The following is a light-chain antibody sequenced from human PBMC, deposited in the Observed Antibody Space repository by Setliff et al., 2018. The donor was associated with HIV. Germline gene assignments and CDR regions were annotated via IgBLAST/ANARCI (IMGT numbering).Light chain of an antibody. J-gene: IGLJ1*01. CDR3: QSYDSGLSGYV. Sequence: QSALTQPPSVSGAPGQRVTISRTGSSSNIGAGYDVHWYQQLPGTAPKLLIYGNNNRPSGVPDRFSGSKSGTSASLAITGLQSEDEADYYCQSYDSGLSGYVFGTGTKVTVL. V-gene: IGLV1-40*01. CDR2: GNN. CDR1: SSNIGAGYD.